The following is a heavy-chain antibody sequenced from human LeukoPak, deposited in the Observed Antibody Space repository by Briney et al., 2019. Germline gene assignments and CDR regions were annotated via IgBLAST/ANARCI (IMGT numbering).Heavy chain of an antibody. D-gene: IGHD6-25*01. Sequence: PLETLSLTCTVSGGSISSSNYYWGWIRQPPGKGLECIGYIYNSGSTNYNPSLKSRVSISVVTSKNQFSLKLSSVTAADTAVYYCARSAIDAFDIWGQGTIDTVSS. V-gene: IGHV4-61*05. CDR3: ARSAIDAFDI. J-gene: IGHJ3*02. CDR1: GGSISSSNYY. CDR2: IYNSGST.